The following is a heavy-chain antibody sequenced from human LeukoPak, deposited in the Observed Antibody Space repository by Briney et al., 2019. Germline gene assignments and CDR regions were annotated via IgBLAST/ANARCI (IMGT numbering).Heavy chain of an antibody. CDR1: GYTFTDYY. CDR2: INPNSDGT. CDR3: ARIGYNHYFDC. D-gene: IGHD1-14*01. J-gene: IGHJ4*02. Sequence: ASVKVSFKASGYTFTDYYLHWVRQAPGQGLEWMGWINPNSDGTNYAQTFQGRVTMTRDTSITTAYLELSRLRSDDTAVYYCARIGYNHYFDCWGQGTLVTVSS. V-gene: IGHV1-2*02.